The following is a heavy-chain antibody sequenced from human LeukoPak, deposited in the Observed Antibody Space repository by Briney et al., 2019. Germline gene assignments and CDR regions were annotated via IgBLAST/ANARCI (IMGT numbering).Heavy chain of an antibody. CDR2: IYSSGRT. J-gene: IGHJ2*01. V-gene: IGHV4-4*07. Sequence: PSETLSLTCTVSGGSISDNYWSWIRQRAGKGLEWIGRIYSSGRTNSNPSLKSRVTISVDTSKNQFSLKLSSVTAADTAVYYCARWRNWYFDLWGRGTLVTVSS. D-gene: IGHD3-3*01. CDR1: GGSISDNY. CDR3: ARWRNWYFDL.